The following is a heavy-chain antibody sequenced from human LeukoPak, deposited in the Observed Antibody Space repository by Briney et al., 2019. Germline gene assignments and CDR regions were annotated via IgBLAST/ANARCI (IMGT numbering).Heavy chain of an antibody. Sequence: GGSLRLSCAASGFTFSSYWMSWVRQAPGKGLEWVANIKQDGSEKYYADSVKGRFTISRDNAKNSLYLQMNSLRAEDTAVYYCARDAPEEDSGSYSLWSDYWGQGTLVTVSS. V-gene: IGHV3-7*01. CDR2: IKQDGSEK. CDR1: GFTFSSYW. CDR3: ARDAPEEDSGSYSLWSDY. J-gene: IGHJ4*02. D-gene: IGHD1-26*01.